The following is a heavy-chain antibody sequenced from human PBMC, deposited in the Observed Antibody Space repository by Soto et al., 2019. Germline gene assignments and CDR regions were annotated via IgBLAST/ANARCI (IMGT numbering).Heavy chain of an antibody. CDR3: ARRVTGTTGGDAFDI. D-gene: IGHD1-20*01. V-gene: IGHV4-34*01. J-gene: IGHJ3*02. CDR1: GGSFSGYY. Sequence: SETLSLTCADHGGSFSGYYWSWIRQPRVNGLEWIGEINHSGSTNYNPSLKSRVTISVDTSKNQFSLKLSSVTAADTAVYYCARRVTGTTGGDAFDIWGQGTMVTVSS. CDR2: INHSGST.